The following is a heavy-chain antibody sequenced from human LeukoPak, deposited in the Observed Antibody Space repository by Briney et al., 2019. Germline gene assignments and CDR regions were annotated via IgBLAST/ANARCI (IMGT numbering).Heavy chain of an antibody. V-gene: IGHV4-38-2*02. D-gene: IGHD6-13*01. CDR1: GYSISSGYY. CDR2: IYNSGVT. CDR3: ARAYHSSWYLNWFDP. J-gene: IGHJ5*02. Sequence: SETLSLTCTVSGYSISSGYYWGWIRQSPGKVLEWIGSIYNSGVTYYNPSLKSRVTISIDMSKNQFSLKLSSVTAADTAVYYCARAYHSSWYLNWFDPWGQGTLVTVS.